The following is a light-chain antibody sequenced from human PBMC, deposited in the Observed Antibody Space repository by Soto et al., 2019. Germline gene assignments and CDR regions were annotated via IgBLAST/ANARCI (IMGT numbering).Light chain of an antibody. CDR2: GAS. J-gene: IGKJ5*01. V-gene: IGKV3-20*01. Sequence: EIVLTQSPGTLSLSTGERATLSCRASQSVSSSYLAWYQHKPGQAPRLLIYGASSMATGIPDRFSGSGSGTDFTLTISRLEPEDFAVYYCQQYGSSPVTLGQGTRLEIK. CDR1: QSVSSSY. CDR3: QQYGSSPVT.